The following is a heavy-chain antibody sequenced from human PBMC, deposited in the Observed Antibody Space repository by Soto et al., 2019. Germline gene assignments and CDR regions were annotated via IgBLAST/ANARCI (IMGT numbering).Heavy chain of an antibody. J-gene: IGHJ5*02. V-gene: IGHV5-10-1*03. CDR3: ARLYCSSSTCDRWFDP. CDR1: GYTFTTFW. D-gene: IGHD2-2*01. Sequence: EVQLVQSGAEVKKPGESLRISCTGFGYTFTTFWISWVRQMPGRGLEWMGRIDPRDSYTNYSPSFQGHVTISADKSISTAYLQWGSLKDSDTAMYYCARLYCSSSTCDRWFDPWGQGTLVTVSS. CDR2: IDPRDSYT.